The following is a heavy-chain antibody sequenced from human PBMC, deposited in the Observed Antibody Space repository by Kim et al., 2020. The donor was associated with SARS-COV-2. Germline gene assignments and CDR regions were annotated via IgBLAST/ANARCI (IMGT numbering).Heavy chain of an antibody. J-gene: IGHJ6*01. CDR2: ISSSGSTI. V-gene: IGHV3-11*01. D-gene: IGHD6-6*01. Sequence: GGSLRLSCAASGFTFSDYYMSWIRQAPGKGLEWVSYISSSGSTIYYADSVKGRFTISRDNAKNSLYLQMNSLRAEDTAVYYCARDPIMYSSSFKYYYYGMDVWGQGTTVTDCS. CDR1: GFTFSDYY. CDR3: ARDPIMYSSSFKYYYYGMDV.